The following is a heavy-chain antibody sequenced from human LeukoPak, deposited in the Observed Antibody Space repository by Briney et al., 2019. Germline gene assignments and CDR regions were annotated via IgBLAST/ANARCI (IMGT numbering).Heavy chain of an antibody. V-gene: IGHV3-72*01. CDR2: IRNKANRYTT. CDR1: GFTFSSNW. J-gene: IGHJ3*02. D-gene: IGHD1-26*01. CDR3: TRTSGSYSGGAFDI. Sequence: GGSLRLSCAASGFTFSSNWMSWVRQAPGKGLEWVGRIRNKANRYTTEYAASVKGSFTFSRDDSKNSLYLQMNSLKTEDTAMYYCTRTSGSYSGGAFDIWGQGTMVTVSS.